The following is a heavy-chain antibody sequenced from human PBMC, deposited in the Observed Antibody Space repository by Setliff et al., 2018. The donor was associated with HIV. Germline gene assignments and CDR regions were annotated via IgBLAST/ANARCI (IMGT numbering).Heavy chain of an antibody. J-gene: IGHJ4*02. V-gene: IGHV4-34*01. CDR3: AAWGPRYSYAPYFFDS. D-gene: IGHD5-18*01. CDR1: NGSFSGYY. Sequence: KPSETLSLTCAVYNGSFSGYYWTWIRQPPGKGLERIGEINHSGSTNYSPSLKSRVTISVDASRNQFSLRLSSVTAADMAVYYCAAWGPRYSYAPYFFDSWGQGTLVTVSS. CDR2: INHSGST.